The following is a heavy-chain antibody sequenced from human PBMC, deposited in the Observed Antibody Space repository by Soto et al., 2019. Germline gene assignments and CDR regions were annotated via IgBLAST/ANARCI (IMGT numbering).Heavy chain of an antibody. V-gene: IGHV4-39*01. CDR1: GGSISSSSYY. Sequence: SETLSLTCTVSGGSISSSSYYWGWIRQPPGKGLEWIGSIYYSGSTYYNPSLKSRVTISVDTSKNQFSLKLSSVTAADTAVYYCARQYCSGGSCYARGYNWFDPWGQGTLVTVSS. CDR3: ARQYCSGGSCYARGYNWFDP. CDR2: IYYSGST. J-gene: IGHJ5*02. D-gene: IGHD2-15*01.